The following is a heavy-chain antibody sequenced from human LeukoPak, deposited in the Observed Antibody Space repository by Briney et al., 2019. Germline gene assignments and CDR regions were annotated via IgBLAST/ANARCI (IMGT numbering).Heavy chain of an antibody. V-gene: IGHV1-18*01. CDR1: GYTFTSYG. D-gene: IGHD3-22*01. CDR3: AREHTMIVVVTSDAFDI. Sequence: ASVKVSCKASGYTFTSYGISWVRQAPGQGLEWMGWISAYNGNTNYAQKLQGRVTMTRDMSTSTVYMELSSLRSEDTAVYYCAREHTMIVVVTSDAFDIWGQGTMVTVSS. CDR2: ISAYNGNT. J-gene: IGHJ3*02.